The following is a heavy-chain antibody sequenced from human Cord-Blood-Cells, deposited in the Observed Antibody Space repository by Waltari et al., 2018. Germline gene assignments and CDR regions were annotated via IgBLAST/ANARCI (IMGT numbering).Heavy chain of an antibody. J-gene: IGHJ6*02. V-gene: IGHV4-4*07. CDR3: ARDRRYYDSSGYYYYYGMDV. Sequence: QVQLQESGPGLVKPSETLSLTCTVSGGSISSYYWSWIRQPAGKGLEWSGRIYTSGSTNYNPSLKSRVTMSVDTSKNQFSLKLSSVTAADTAVYYCARDRRYYDSSGYYYYYGMDVWGQGTTVTXSS. CDR1: GGSISSYY. D-gene: IGHD3-22*01. CDR2: IYTSGST.